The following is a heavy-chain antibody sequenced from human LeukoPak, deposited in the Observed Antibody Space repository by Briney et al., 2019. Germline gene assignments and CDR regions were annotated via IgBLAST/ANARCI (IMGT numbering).Heavy chain of an antibody. D-gene: IGHD5-18*01. CDR1: GGSISSYY. Sequence: PSETLSLTCAVSGGSISSYYWSWIRQPPRKGLGWMGFFYYSGSTNYNPSLKSRVTISVHTSKNHFSLKLSSVTAADTAVYYCARGTGGYSYGYYFDYWGQGTLVTVSS. V-gene: IGHV4-59*01. J-gene: IGHJ4*02. CDR2: FYYSGST. CDR3: ARGTGGYSYGYYFDY.